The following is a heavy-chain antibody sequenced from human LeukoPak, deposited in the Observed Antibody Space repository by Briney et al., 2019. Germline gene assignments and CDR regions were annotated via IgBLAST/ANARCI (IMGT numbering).Heavy chain of an antibody. Sequence: GGSLRLSCAASGFTFSSYAMSWVRQAPGKGLEWVSAISGSGGSTYYADSVKGRFTISRDNSKNTLYLQMNSLRAEDTAVYYCARDQYCSGGSCYSGTYYYYGMDVWGQGTTVTVSS. J-gene: IGHJ6*02. CDR3: ARDQYCSGGSCYSGTYYYYGMDV. D-gene: IGHD2-15*01. V-gene: IGHV3-23*01. CDR1: GFTFSSYA. CDR2: ISGSGGST.